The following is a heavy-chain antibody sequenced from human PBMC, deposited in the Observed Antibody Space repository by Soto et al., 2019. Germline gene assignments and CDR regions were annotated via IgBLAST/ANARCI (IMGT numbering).Heavy chain of an antibody. V-gene: IGHV3-33*01. CDR2: IWYDGSNK. CDR1: GFTFSSYG. Sequence: QVQLVESGGGVVQPGRSLRLSYAASGFTFSSYGMHWVRQAPGKGLEWVAVIWYDGSNKYYADSVKGRFTISRDNSKNTLYLQMNSLRAEDTAVYYCARVLTMVRGVIPDGMDVWGQGTTVTVSS. J-gene: IGHJ6*02. CDR3: ARVLTMVRGVIPDGMDV. D-gene: IGHD3-10*01.